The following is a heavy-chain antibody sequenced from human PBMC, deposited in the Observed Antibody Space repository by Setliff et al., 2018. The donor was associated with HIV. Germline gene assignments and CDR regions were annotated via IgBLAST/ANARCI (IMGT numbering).Heavy chain of an antibody. V-gene: IGHV4-61*02. CDR3: ARGEGWPYYFDY. J-gene: IGHJ4*02. Sequence: KTSETLSLTCTVSGGSISSGSYYWSWIRQPAGKGLEWIGRIYTSGSTNYNPSLKSRVTISVDTSKNQFSLKLSSVTAADTAVYYCARGEGWPYYFDYWGQGTLVTVSS. CDR2: IYTSGST. D-gene: IGHD1-26*01. CDR1: GGSISSGSYY.